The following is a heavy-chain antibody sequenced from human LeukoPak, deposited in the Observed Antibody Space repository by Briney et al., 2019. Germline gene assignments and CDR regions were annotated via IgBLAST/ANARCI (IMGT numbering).Heavy chain of an antibody. CDR1: GFTFRSYG. CDR2: ISYDGSNK. Sequence: GGSLRLSCAASGFTFRSYGMHWVRQAPGKGLEWVAVISYDGSNKYYADSVKGRFTISRDNSKNTLYLQMNSLRAEDTAVYYCARGGNYFDYWGQGTLVTVSS. CDR3: ARGGNYFDY. J-gene: IGHJ4*02. D-gene: IGHD3-16*01. V-gene: IGHV3-30*03.